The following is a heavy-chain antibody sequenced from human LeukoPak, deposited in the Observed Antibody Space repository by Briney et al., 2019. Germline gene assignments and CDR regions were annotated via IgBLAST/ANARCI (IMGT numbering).Heavy chain of an antibody. CDR3: ARQSYYSNYD. V-gene: IGHV4-39*01. D-gene: IGHD4-11*01. CDR2: IYYTGST. CDR1: GGSINSGSYY. Sequence: PSQTLSLTCTVSGGSINSGSYYWGWIRQPPGKGLEWIGTIYYTGSTDYNPSLKSRVTISIDTSKNQFSLKLSSVTAAETAVYYCARQSYYSNYDWGQGTLVTVSS. J-gene: IGHJ4*02.